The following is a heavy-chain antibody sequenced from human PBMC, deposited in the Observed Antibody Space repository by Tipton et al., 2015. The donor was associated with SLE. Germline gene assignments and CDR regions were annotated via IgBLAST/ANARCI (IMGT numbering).Heavy chain of an antibody. CDR3: ARGPFQRWPPGAY. V-gene: IGHV4-59*11. CDR1: GGSISSHY. Sequence: TLSLTCTVSGGSISSHYWSWIRQAPGKGLEWIGYISYSETTNYNPSLKSRVAISVDTSKNQFSLKLRSVTAADTAVYYCARGPFQRWPPGAYWGQGTLVTVSS. D-gene: IGHD6-19*01. CDR2: ISYSETT. J-gene: IGHJ4*02.